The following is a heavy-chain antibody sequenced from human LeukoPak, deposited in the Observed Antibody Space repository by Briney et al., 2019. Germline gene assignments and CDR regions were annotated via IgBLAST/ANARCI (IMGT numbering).Heavy chain of an antibody. CDR2: ISGNNDNP. V-gene: IGHV1-18*01. CDR1: VYTFSNFG. J-gene: IGHJ4*02. Sequence: ASVKVSCKASVYTFSNFGINWVRQAPGQGLEWIAWISGNNDNPNYGQKFQGRFTVTTDSSTSTAYMELRNLRSDDTAVYCASDGTSTDDYWGQGTLVTVSS. D-gene: IGHD2-2*01. CDR3: ASDGTSTDDY.